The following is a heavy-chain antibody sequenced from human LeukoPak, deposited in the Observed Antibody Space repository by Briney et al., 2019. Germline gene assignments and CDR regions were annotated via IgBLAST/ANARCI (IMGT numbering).Heavy chain of an antibody. V-gene: IGHV4-59*01. J-gene: IGHJ5*02. CDR3: ARAGRIVVDNWFDP. Sequence: PSETLSHTCTVSGGSISSYYWSWIRQPPGKGLEWIGYIYYSGSTNYNPSLKSRVTISVDTSKNQFSLKLSSVTAADTAVYYCARAGRIVVDNWFDPWGQGTLVTVSS. CDR2: IYYSGST. D-gene: IGHD3-22*01. CDR1: GGSISSYY.